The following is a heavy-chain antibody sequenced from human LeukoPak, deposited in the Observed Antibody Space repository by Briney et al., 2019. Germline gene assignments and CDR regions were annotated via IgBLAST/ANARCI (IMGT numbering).Heavy chain of an antibody. CDR1: GGSISSGGYY. CDR2: IYYSGST. CDR3: ARDPALGSCSSTNCYDDY. D-gene: IGHD2-2*01. V-gene: IGHV4-31*03. Sequence: SQTLSLTCTVSGGSISSGGYYWSWIRQHPGKGLEWIGYIYYSGSTYYNPSLKSRVTISVDTSKNQFSLKLSSVTAADTAVYYCARDPALGSCSSTNCYDDYWGQGTLVTVSS. J-gene: IGHJ4*02.